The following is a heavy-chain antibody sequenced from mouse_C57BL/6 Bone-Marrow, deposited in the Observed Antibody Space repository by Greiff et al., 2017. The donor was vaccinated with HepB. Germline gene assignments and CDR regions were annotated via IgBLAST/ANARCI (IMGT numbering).Heavy chain of an antibody. V-gene: IGHV5-4*01. J-gene: IGHJ4*01. Sequence: EVQGVESGGGLVKPGGSLKLSCAASGFTFSSYAMSWVRQTPEKRLEWVATISDGGSYTYYPDNVKGRFTISRDNAKNNLYLQMSHLKSEDTAMYYCARGGGFLYAMDYWGQGTSVIGSS. CDR3: ARGGGFLYAMDY. CDR2: ISDGGSYT. CDR1: GFTFSSYA.